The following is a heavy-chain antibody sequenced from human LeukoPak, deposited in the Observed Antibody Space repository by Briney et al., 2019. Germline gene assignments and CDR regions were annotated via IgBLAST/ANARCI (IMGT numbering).Heavy chain of an antibody. D-gene: IGHD4-17*01. CDR3: ARVVRGAVTSNCFDP. J-gene: IGHJ5*02. CDR2: ISNSGTT. V-gene: IGHV4-59*01. CDR1: GVSINNYY. Sequence: SETLSLTCTVSGVSINNYYLTWIRQAPGKGLEWLGYISNSGTTDYNPSLKSRVTMSVDTSKNEFSLKVTSVTAADTAMYYCARVVRGAVTSNCFDPWGQGTLVTVSS.